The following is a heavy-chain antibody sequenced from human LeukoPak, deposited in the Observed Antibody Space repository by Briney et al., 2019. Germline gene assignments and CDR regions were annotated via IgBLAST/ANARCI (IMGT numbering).Heavy chain of an antibody. CDR1: GFTFSSYA. Sequence: PGGSLRLSCAASGFTFSSYAMSWVRQAPGKGLEWVSGISSSSSYTNYADSVKGRFTISRDNAKNSLYLQMNSLRAEDTAVYYCARDGYCSGGSCSSTYYYYGMDVWGQGTTVTVSS. D-gene: IGHD2-15*01. V-gene: IGHV3-21*04. J-gene: IGHJ6*02. CDR3: ARDGYCSGGSCSSTYYYYGMDV. CDR2: ISSSSSYT.